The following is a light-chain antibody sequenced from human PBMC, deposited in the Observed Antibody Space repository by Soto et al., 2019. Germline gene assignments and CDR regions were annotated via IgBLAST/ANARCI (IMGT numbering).Light chain of an antibody. CDR3: CSYAGSSTWV. CDR2: EVS. V-gene: IGLV2-23*02. CDR1: SSDVGSYNL. Sequence: QSALTQPASVSGSPGQSITISCTGTSSDVGSYNLVSWFQQHPGKAPKLIIYEVSKRPSGVSTRFSGSKSGNTASLTISGLQAEDEADYYCCSYAGSSTWVFGGGTKLTVL. J-gene: IGLJ3*02.